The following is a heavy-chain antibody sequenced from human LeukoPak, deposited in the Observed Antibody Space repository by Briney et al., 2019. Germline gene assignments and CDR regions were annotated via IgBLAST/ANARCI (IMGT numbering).Heavy chain of an antibody. V-gene: IGHV5-51*01. J-gene: IGHJ3*02. Sequence: GESLKISCKGSGYSFTSYWIAWVRQMPGKGLEWMGTMYPGDSDTRYSPSFQGQVTISADKSISTAFLQWSSLKASDSAMYYCARHSSHGEYTYVFDIWGQGTMVTVSS. CDR3: ARHSSHGEYTYVFDI. CDR1: GYSFTSYW. CDR2: MYPGDSDT. D-gene: IGHD2/OR15-2a*01.